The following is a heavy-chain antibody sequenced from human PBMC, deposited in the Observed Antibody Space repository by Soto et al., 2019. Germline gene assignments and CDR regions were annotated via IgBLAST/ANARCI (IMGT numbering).Heavy chain of an antibody. CDR2: INPNSGGT. CDR1: GYTFTGYY. CDR3: ARGPLLRFLEWLGWFDP. D-gene: IGHD3-3*01. V-gene: IGHV1-2*04. Sequence: ASVKVSCKASGYTFTGYYMHWVRQAPGQGLEWMRWINPNSGGTNYAQKFQGWVTMTRDTSISTAYMELSRLRSDDTAVYYCARGPLLRFLEWLGWFDPWGQGTLVTVSS. J-gene: IGHJ5*02.